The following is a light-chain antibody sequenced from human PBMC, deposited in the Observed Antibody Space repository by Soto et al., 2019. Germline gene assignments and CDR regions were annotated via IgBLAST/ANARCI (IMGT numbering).Light chain of an antibody. CDR2: GAS. CDR3: QQYDNWPRT. CDR1: QSISNN. J-gene: IGKJ1*01. V-gene: IGKV3-15*01. Sequence: EIVMTQSPATLSVSPGERATLSCRASQSISNNLVWYQQKPGQAPRLLIYGASTRATGIPARFSGSGSGTEFSLTISSLQSEDSATYYCQQYDNWPRTFGQGTKVDIK.